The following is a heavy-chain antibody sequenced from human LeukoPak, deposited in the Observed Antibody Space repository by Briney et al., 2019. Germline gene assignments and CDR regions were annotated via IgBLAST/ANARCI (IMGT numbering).Heavy chain of an antibody. CDR2: IYYSGST. V-gene: IGHV4-59*01. J-gene: IGHJ6*03. Sequence: SETLSLTCAVYGGSFSGYYWSWIRQPPGKGLEWIGYIYYSGSTNYNPSLKSRVTMSVDTSKNQFSLRLSSVTAADTAVYYCARVIRYDSWSGYYAADYFYYMDVWGKGTTVTVSS. D-gene: IGHD3-3*01. CDR1: GGSFSGYY. CDR3: ARVIRYDSWSGYYAADYFYYMDV.